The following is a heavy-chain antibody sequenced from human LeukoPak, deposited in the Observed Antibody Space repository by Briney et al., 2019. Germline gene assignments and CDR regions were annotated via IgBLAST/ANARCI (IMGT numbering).Heavy chain of an antibody. CDR3: AREPTPNWFDR. V-gene: IGHV4-59*01. CDR1: GGSISSYY. J-gene: IGHJ5*02. Sequence: KSSETLPLTCTVSGGSISSYYWSWIRQPPGKGLEWIGYIYNSGSTNYNPSLKSRVTISVDTSKNQFSLNLNSVTAADTAVYYCAREPTPNWFDRWGQGTLVTVSS. CDR2: IYNSGST. D-gene: IGHD4-23*01.